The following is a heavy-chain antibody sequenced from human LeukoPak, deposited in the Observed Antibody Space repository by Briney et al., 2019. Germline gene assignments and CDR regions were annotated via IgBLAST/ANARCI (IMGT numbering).Heavy chain of an antibody. CDR2: IYPGDSDT. V-gene: IGHV5-51*01. CDR1: GYSFTSYW. CDR3: ARRPLSIYSYGYIFDY. J-gene: IGHJ4*02. D-gene: IGHD5-18*01. Sequence: GESLKISCKGSGYSFTSYWIGWVRQMPGKGLEWMGIIYPGDSDTRYSPSFQGQVTISADKSISTAYLQWSSLEASDTAMYYCARRPLSIYSYGYIFDYWGQGTLVTVSS.